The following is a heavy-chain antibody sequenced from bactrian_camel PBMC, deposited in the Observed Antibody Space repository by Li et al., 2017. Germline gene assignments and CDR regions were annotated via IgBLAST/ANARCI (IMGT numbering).Heavy chain of an antibody. D-gene: IGHD3*01. V-gene: IGHV3S40*01. CDR1: GYTSSDNR. CDR2: ISAATGST. J-gene: IGHJ4*01. CDR3: VARTSALPCAEWRYGYNY. Sequence: DVQLVESGGGLVQPGGSLRVSCAASGYTSSDNRMGWFRQAPGKEREGVASISAATGSTYYADSVKGRFTISQDRAKNTVYLQMNDLKPEDTAMYYCVARTSALPCAEWRYGYNYWGQGTQVTVS.